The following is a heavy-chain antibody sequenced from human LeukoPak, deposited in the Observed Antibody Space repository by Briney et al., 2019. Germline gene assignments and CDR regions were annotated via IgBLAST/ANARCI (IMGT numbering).Heavy chain of an antibody. V-gene: IGHV1-3*02. Sequence: AASVKVSCKASGHTFTNYAMHWVRQAPGQGLEWMGWTNGATGNTRFSQDFQGRLTITIDTSASTGYVELSSLRSEDTAVYYCARSPGGNARTWLDYWGQGTLVTVSS. CDR1: GHTFTNYA. CDR3: ARSPGGNARTWLDY. D-gene: IGHD4-23*01. J-gene: IGHJ4*02. CDR2: TNGATGNT.